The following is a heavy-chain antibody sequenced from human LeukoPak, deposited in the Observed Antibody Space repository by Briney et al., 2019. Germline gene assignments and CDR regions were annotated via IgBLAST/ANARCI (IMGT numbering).Heavy chain of an antibody. CDR3: TTWDGVA. CDR2: IKSKTDGGTT. CDR1: GFTFSNAL. Sequence: PGGSLRLSCAASGFTFSNALMTWVRQASGKGLEWVGHIKSKTDGGTTDCAAAVKGRFSISRDDSKNALYLQMNSLKTEDTALYYCTTWDGVAWGQGTMVTVSS. J-gene: IGHJ3*01. V-gene: IGHV3-15*01. D-gene: IGHD1-26*01.